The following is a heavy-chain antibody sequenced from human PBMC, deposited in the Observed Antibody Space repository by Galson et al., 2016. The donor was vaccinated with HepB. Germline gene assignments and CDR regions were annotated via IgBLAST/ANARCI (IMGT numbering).Heavy chain of an antibody. CDR3: GRDKFKDFWTGSEGPHL. D-gene: IGHD3/OR15-3a*01. J-gene: IGHJ1*01. CDR1: GFTFDDYA. V-gene: IGHV3-9*01. CDR2: TSWNGDRT. Sequence: SLRLSCAASGFTFDDYAMHWVRQRPGKGLEWVSGTSWNGDRTGYADSVRGRFTISRDNAKNSLFLQMNSLRADDTALYYCGRDKFKDFWTGSEGPHLRGQGTLVTVSS.